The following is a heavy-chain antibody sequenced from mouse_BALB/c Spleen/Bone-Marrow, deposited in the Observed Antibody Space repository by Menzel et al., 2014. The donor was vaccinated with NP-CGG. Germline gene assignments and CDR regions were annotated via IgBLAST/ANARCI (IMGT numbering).Heavy chain of an antibody. Sequence: EVKVVESGGGLVQPGGSLKLSCATSGFTFSDYYMYWVRQTPEKRLEWVAYISNGGGSTYYPDTVKGRFTISRDNAKNTLYLQMSRLKSGDTAMYYCARHAEVRRDAMDFWGQGTSVTVSS. V-gene: IGHV5-12*02. J-gene: IGHJ4*01. CDR1: GFTFSDYY. CDR3: ARHAEVRRDAMDF. D-gene: IGHD2-14*01. CDR2: ISNGGGST.